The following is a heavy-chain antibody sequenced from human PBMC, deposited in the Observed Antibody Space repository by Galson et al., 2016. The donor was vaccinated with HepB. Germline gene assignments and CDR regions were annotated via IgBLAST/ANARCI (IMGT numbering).Heavy chain of an antibody. J-gene: IGHJ4*02. V-gene: IGHV4-39*01. Sequence: LSLTCSVSGGSISRSSYYWGWIRQPPGKGLEWIGSIYYSGNAYYNPSLKSRITISVDTSKNQFSLKLSSVTAAETAVYYCARHAPYHYERPDDHWGQGTLVTVSS. CDR3: ARHAPYHYERPDDH. D-gene: IGHD3-22*01. CDR1: GGSISRSSYY. CDR2: IYYSGNA.